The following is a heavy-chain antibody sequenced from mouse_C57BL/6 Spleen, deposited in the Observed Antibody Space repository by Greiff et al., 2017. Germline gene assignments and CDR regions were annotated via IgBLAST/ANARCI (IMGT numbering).Heavy chain of an antibody. J-gene: IGHJ3*01. Sequence: LVESGASVKMSCKASGYTFTDYNMHWVKQSHGKSLEWIGYINPNNGGTSYNQKFKGKATLTVNKSSSTAYIELRSLTSEDSAVYYCARDGGDYDGFAYWGQGTLVTVSA. CDR1: GYTFTDYN. CDR3: ARDGGDYDGFAY. CDR2: INPNNGGT. V-gene: IGHV1-22*01. D-gene: IGHD2-4*01.